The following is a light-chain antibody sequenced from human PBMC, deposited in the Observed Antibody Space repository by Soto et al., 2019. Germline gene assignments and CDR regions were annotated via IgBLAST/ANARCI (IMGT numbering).Light chain of an antibody. CDR2: EVN. Sequence: QSVLTQPPSASGSPGQSVTISCTGTSSDVGGYNYVSWYQQHPGKAPKLMIFEVNNRPSGVPDRFSGSKSGNTAALTVSGLQAEDEADYYCSSYAGNKIYYVFGTGTQVTVL. CDR3: SSYAGNKIYYV. V-gene: IGLV2-8*01. J-gene: IGLJ1*01. CDR1: SSDVGGYNY.